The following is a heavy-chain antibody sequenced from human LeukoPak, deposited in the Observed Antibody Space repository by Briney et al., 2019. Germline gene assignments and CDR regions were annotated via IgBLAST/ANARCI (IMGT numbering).Heavy chain of an antibody. J-gene: IGHJ3*02. CDR2: ISTYNGNT. Sequence: ASVKVSCKASGYTFTSYGISWVRQAPGQGLEWMGWISTYNGNTNYAQKLQGRVTMTTDTSTSTAYMELRSLRSDDTAVYYCARWKIEMGAFDIWGQGTMVTVSS. V-gene: IGHV1-18*01. CDR3: ARWKIEMGAFDI. D-gene: IGHD5-24*01. CDR1: GYTFTSYG.